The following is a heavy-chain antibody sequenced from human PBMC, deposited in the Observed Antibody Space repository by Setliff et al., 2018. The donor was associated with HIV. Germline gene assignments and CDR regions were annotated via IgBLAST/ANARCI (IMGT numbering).Heavy chain of an antibody. CDR2: INTHSGYT. V-gene: IGHV1-18*01. Sequence: ASVKVSCKASGYTLNNYGISWVRQAPGQGLEWMGWINTHSGYTNYAQNVQGRVTVTMDTSTSTAYMELRSLKSDDTAVYYCARGKTWLRFLDYWGQGTLGTVS. J-gene: IGHJ4*02. D-gene: IGHD5-12*01. CDR1: GYTLNNYG. CDR3: ARGKTWLRFLDY.